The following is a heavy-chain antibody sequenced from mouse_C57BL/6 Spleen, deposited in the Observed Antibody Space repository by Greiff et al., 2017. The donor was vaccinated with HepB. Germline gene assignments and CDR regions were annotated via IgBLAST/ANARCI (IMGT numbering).Heavy chain of an antibody. J-gene: IGHJ2*01. CDR2: IYPRSGNT. CDR3: ARGQLRLPLDY. D-gene: IGHD3-2*02. V-gene: IGHV1-81*01. Sequence: QVQLQQSGAELARPGASVKLSCKASGYTFTSYGISWVKQRTGQGLEWIGEIYPRSGNTYYNEKFKGKATLTADKSSSTAYMELRSLTSEYSAVYCCARGQLRLPLDYWGQGTTLTVSS. CDR1: GYTFTSYG.